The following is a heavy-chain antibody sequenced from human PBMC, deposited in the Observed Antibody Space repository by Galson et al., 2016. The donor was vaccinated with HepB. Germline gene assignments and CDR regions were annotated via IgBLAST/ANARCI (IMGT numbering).Heavy chain of an antibody. CDR2: ISASADSA. J-gene: IGHJ4*02. D-gene: IGHD6-19*01. V-gene: IGHV3-23*01. CDR3: VKSPLPGIAVAFPDF. CDR1: GFTLSNYA. Sequence: SLRLSCAASGFTLSNYALSWVRQAPGKGLDWVSAISASADSAYYADSVNGRFTISRDNSKQMLYLQMNNLRVEETAIYYCVKSPLPGIAVAFPDFWGQGTLVTVSS.